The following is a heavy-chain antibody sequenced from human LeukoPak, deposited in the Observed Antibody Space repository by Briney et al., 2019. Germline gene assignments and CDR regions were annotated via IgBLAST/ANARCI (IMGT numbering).Heavy chain of an antibody. D-gene: IGHD6-19*01. J-gene: IGHJ4*02. CDR1: GGSISSYY. V-gene: IGHV4-59*01. Sequence: SETLSLTCTVSGGSISSYYWSWIRQPPGKGLEWIGYNYYSGSTNYNPSLKSRVTISVDTSKNQFSLKLSSVTAADTAVYYCTRDLGQWLVDYWGQGTLVTVSS. CDR2: NYYSGST. CDR3: TRDLGQWLVDY.